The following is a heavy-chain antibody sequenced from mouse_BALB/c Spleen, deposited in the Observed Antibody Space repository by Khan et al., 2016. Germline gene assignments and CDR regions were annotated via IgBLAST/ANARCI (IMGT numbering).Heavy chain of an antibody. J-gene: IGHJ2*01. D-gene: IGHD1-1*01. CDR3: GRCIYVPGSLDY. CDR1: GFDFSRFW. CDR2: INPDTITI. Sequence: EVQLQESGGGLVQPGESLKLSCAASGFDFSRFWMSWVRQAPGKGLEWIGEINPDTITIDYAPSLKDKFIISRDNAKNTLYLQMNKVRSEDTALYYFGRCIYVPGSLDYWGQCTPLTVSS. V-gene: IGHV4-1*02.